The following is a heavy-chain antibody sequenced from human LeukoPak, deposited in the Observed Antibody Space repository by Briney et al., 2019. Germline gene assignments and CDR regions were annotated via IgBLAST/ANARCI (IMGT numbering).Heavy chain of an antibody. V-gene: IGHV4-59*01. CDR3: ARGVYIAAAQYGY. D-gene: IGHD6-13*01. J-gene: IGHJ4*02. CDR1: RGSLSGYY. Sequence: PSETLSLTCTVSRGSLSGYYWSWIRQPPGEGLGWMGYIYYSGATNYNPPLKSRVTISVDASKNQFSLKLRSVTAADTAVNYGARGVYIAAAQYGYWGQGTLVTVSS. CDR2: IYYSGAT.